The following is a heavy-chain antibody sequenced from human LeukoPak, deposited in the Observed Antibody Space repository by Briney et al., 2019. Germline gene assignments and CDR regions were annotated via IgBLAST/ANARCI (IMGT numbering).Heavy chain of an antibody. V-gene: IGHV4-39*01. J-gene: IGHJ4*02. CDR2: IYYSGST. Sequence: KPSETLSLTCTVSGGSISSSSYYWCWIRQPPGKGLEWIGSIYYSGSTYYNPSLKSRVTISVDTSKNQFSLKLSSVTAADTAVYYCARLRSLLWFGELNDWGQGSLVTVYS. D-gene: IGHD3-10*01. CDR3: ARLRSLLWFGELND. CDR1: GGSISSSSYY.